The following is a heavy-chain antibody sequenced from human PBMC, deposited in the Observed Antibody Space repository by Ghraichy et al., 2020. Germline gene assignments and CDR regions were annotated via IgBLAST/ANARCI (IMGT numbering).Heavy chain of an antibody. CDR2: VYYSGST. V-gene: IGHV4-59*08. CDR3: ARHDDNDDFFDN. Sequence: SETRSLTCSVSGGSIRSYYWSWIRQSPGKGLEWIGFVYYSGSTHYNPSLRSRVTMSADTSKNQFSLDLSSVTAADTAVYYCARHDDNDDFFDNWGQGTLVTVSS. J-gene: IGHJ4*02. D-gene: IGHD1-1*01. CDR1: GGSIRSYY.